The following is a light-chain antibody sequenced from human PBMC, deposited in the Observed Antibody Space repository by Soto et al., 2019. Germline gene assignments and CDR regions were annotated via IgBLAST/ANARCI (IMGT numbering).Light chain of an antibody. CDR2: GAS. CDR1: QSVSSSY. V-gene: IGKV3-20*01. Sequence: DILLTQAPLTLSLSPVPRATLSRRASQSVSSSYLAWYQQKPGQAPRLLIYGASSRATGIPDRFSGSGSGTDFTLTISRLEPKDFAVYYCQQYGSSPQTFGQGTKVDIK. CDR3: QQYGSSPQT. J-gene: IGKJ1*01.